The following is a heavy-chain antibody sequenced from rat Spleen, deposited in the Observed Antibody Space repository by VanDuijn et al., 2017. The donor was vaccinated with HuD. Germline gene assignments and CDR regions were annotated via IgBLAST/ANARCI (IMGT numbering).Heavy chain of an antibody. J-gene: IGHJ2*01. CDR2: VSSDGVNT. CDR1: GFTFSRYW. V-gene: IGHV5-58*01. Sequence: EVQLVESGGGLVQPGRSLKLSCVASGFTFSRYWMYWVRQAPGKGLEWVSSVSSDGVNTYYPDSVKSRFTISRDNAENIVYLQMNSLRCEDTATYYCAVAGYGYWGQGVMVTVSS. D-gene: IGHD1-7*01. CDR3: AVAGYGY.